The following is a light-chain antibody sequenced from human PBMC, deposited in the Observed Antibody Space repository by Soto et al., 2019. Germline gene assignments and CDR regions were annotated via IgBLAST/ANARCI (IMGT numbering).Light chain of an antibody. CDR1: QFIPIH. CDR2: GAS. V-gene: IGKV3-20*01. CDR3: QHYAMSPPFT. Sequence: EIVLTQSPPTLSLSPGERATLSCRASQFIPIHLAWYQQKPGQPPRLLIYGASTRATGIPARFSGSGSGTDFTLTISRLEPEDFAVYYCQHYAMSPPFTFGPGTKVDNK. J-gene: IGKJ3*01.